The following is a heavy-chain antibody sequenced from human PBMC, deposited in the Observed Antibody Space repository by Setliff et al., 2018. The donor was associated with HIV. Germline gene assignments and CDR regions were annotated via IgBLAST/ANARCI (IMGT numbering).Heavy chain of an antibody. D-gene: IGHD3-3*01. V-gene: IGHV4-34*01. CDR3: ARVASYDFWSGYLHYFDY. CDR2: INDSGSI. Sequence: SETLSLTCAVYGGSLNTNHWSWIRQSPGKGLEWIGEINDSGSINYNPSLKSRITISADASKNQFSLKLTSVTAADTAVYYCARVASYDFWSGYLHYFDYWGQGTPVTVSS. CDR1: GGSLNTNH. J-gene: IGHJ4*02.